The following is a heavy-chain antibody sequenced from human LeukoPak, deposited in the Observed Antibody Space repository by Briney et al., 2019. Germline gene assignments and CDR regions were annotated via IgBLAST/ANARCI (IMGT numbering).Heavy chain of an antibody. CDR2: INSDGSST. V-gene: IGHV3-74*01. J-gene: IGHJ4*02. Sequence: GGSLRLSCAASGFTFSSYWMHWVRQAPGKGLVWVSRINSDGSSTSYADSVKGRFTISRDNAKNTLYLQMNSLRAEDTAVYYCAKVNDHDYGDYPFDYWGQGTLVTVSS. CDR1: GFTFSSYW. D-gene: IGHD4-17*01. CDR3: AKVNDHDYGDYPFDY.